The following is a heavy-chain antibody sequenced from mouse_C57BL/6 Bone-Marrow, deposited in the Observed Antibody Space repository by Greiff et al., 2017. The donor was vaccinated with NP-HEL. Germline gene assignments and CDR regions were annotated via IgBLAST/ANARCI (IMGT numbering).Heavy chain of an antibody. CDR3: ARHDYDSWFAY. CDR2: ISSGGSYT. Sequence: EVQLVESGGDLVKPGGSLKLSCAASGFTFSSYGMSWVRQTPDKRLEWVATISSGGSYTYYPDRVKGRFTISRDNAKNTLYLQMSSLKSEDTAMYYCARHDYDSWFAYWGQGTLVTVSA. J-gene: IGHJ3*01. V-gene: IGHV5-6*01. D-gene: IGHD2-4*01. CDR1: GFTFSSYG.